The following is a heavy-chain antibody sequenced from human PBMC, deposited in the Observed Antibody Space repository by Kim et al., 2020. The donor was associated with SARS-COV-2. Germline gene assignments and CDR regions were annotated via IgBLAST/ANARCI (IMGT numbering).Heavy chain of an antibody. V-gene: IGHV3-23*01. CDR3: AKSLYSYDSSGYDY. D-gene: IGHD3-22*01. Sequence: AASVKGRFTISRDNSKNTLYLQMNSLRAEDTALYSCAKSLYSYDSSGYDYWGQGILVTVSS. J-gene: IGHJ4*02.